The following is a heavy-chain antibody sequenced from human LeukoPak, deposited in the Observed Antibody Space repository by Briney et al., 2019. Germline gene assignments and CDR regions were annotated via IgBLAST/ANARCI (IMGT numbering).Heavy chain of an antibody. J-gene: IGHJ4*02. Sequence: GGSLRLSCAASGFSFSVFWMHWVRQAPGKGPVWVAKIKKDGSEKYYVDSVKGRFTISRDNAKTSLFLQMNSLRAQDTAVYYCARDLSGITGYTYGRGIDYWGQGNLVTVSS. CDR1: GFSFSVFW. V-gene: IGHV3-7*01. D-gene: IGHD5-18*01. CDR3: ARDLSGITGYTYGRGIDY. CDR2: IKKDGSEK.